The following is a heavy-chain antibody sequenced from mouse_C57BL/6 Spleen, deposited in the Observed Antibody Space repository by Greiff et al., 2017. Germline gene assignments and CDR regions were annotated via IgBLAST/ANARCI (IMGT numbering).Heavy chain of an antibody. V-gene: IGHV1-64*01. Sequence: QVQLQQPGAELVKPGASVKLSCKASGYTFTSYWMHWVKQRPGQGLEWIGMIHPNSGSTNYNEKFKSKATLTVDKSSSTAYMQLSSLTSEDSAVYYCARCCGSGYGYFDVWGTGTTVTVSS. CDR2: IHPNSGST. CDR1: GYTFTSYW. J-gene: IGHJ1*03. CDR3: ARCCGSGYGYFDV. D-gene: IGHD1-1*01.